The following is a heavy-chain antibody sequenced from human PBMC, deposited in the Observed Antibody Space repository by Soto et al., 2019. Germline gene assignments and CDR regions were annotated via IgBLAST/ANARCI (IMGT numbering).Heavy chain of an antibody. V-gene: IGHV3-30-3*01. CDR1: GFTFSSYA. J-gene: IGHJ5*02. CDR2: ISYDGSNK. CDR3: ARDLEVAVAGA. D-gene: IGHD6-19*01. Sequence: QVQLVESGGGVVQPGRSLRLSCAASGFTFSSYATHWVRQAPGKGLEWVAVISYDGSNKYYADSVKGRFTISRDNSKNTLYLQMNSLRAEDTAVYYCARDLEVAVAGAWGQGTLVTVS.